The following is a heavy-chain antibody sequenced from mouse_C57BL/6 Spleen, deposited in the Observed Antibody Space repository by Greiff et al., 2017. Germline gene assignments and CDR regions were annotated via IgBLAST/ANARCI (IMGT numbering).Heavy chain of an antibody. CDR1: GYTFTSYW. CDR3: TILYGYDGWFAY. V-gene: IGHV1-5*01. J-gene: IGHJ3*01. CDR2: IYPGNSDT. Sequence: EVQLQESGTVLARPGASVKMSCKTSGYTFTSYWMPWVKQRPGRGLEWIGAIYPGNSDTSYNQKFKGKAKLTAVTSASTAYMELSSLTNEDSAVYYCTILYGYDGWFAYWGQGTLVTVSA. D-gene: IGHD2-2*01.